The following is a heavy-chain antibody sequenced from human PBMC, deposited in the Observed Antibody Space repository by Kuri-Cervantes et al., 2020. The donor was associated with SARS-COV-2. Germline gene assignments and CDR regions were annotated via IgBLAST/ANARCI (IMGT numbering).Heavy chain of an antibody. V-gene: IGHV3-9*03. J-gene: IGHJ4*02. CDR3: AKDFYSPRGGWYYFDY. CDR2: ISWNSGSI. Sequence: GGSLRLSCAASGFTFDDYAMHWVRQAPGKGLEWVSGISWNSGSIGYADSVKGRFTISRDNAKNSLYLQMNSLRAEDMALYYCAKDFYSPRGGWYYFDYWGQGTLVTVSS. CDR1: GFTFDDYA. D-gene: IGHD2-15*01.